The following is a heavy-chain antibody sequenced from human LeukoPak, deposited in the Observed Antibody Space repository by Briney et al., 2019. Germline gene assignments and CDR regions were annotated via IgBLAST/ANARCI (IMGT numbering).Heavy chain of an antibody. CDR2: IYHSEST. J-gene: IGHJ6*03. Sequence: SETLSLTCTVSGYSISSGYYWGWIRQPPGKGLEWIGSIYHSESTYYNPSLKSRVTISVDTSKNQFSLKLSSVTAADTAVYYCARETGYYYYYMDVWGKGTTVTISS. CDR3: ARETGYYYYYMDV. V-gene: IGHV4-38-2*02. CDR1: GYSISSGYY. D-gene: IGHD7-27*01.